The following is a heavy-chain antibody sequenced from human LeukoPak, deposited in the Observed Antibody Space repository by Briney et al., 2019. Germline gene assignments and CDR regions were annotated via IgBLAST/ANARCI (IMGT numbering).Heavy chain of an antibody. CDR1: GFTVSSDY. J-gene: IGHJ3*01. Sequence: GGSLSLSCAASGFTVSSDYMSWVRQAPGKGLEWISVIYSGGSTYYADSVKGRFIISRDTSQNTVYLQMNSLRAEDTAVYYCARSGYSSGIHDAFDVWGQGTMVIVSS. CDR2: IYSGGST. D-gene: IGHD5-18*01. V-gene: IGHV3-66*01. CDR3: ARSGYSSGIHDAFDV.